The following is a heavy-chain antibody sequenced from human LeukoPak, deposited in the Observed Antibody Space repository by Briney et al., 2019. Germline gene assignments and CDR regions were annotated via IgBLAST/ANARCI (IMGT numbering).Heavy chain of an antibody. Sequence: PGGSLRLSCAASGFTFSSYAMSWVRQAPGKGLEWVSAISGSGGSTYYSGSVKGRFTISRDNSKNTLYLQMNNLRAEDTAVYYCAKDLTGFDSFDYWGQGTLVTVSS. CDR2: ISGSGGST. D-gene: IGHD3-9*01. J-gene: IGHJ4*02. CDR3: AKDLTGFDSFDY. CDR1: GFTFSSYA. V-gene: IGHV3-23*01.